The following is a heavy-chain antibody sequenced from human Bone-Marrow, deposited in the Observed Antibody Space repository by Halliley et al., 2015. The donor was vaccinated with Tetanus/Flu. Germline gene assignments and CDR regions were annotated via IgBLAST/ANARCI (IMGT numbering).Heavy chain of an antibody. CDR1: GFTFSGYE. J-gene: IGHJ4*02. CDR2: INSFATIT. CDR3: ARDSGFGYSSSADY. V-gene: IGHV3-48*03. D-gene: IGHD3-22*01. Sequence: SLRLSCAASGFTFSGYEMHWVRQAPGKGLEWVSYINSFATITYYADSVQGRFTISRDNAKNSLYLQMKSLRAEDTALYYCARDSGFGYSSSADYWGQGTLVTVSS.